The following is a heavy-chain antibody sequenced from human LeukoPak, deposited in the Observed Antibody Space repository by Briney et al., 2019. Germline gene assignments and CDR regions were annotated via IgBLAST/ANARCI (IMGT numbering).Heavy chain of an antibody. Sequence: GGSLRLSCAASGFIFSRNWMHWVRQAPGKGLVWVSRINYDGSGTNYADSVRGRFTLSRDNAKDTLYLQMNSLRAEDTAVYYCARELIAVAGTGAFDIWGQGTMVTVSS. CDR2: INYDGSGT. D-gene: IGHD6-19*01. V-gene: IGHV3-74*01. CDR3: ARELIAVAGTGAFDI. J-gene: IGHJ3*02. CDR1: GFIFSRNW.